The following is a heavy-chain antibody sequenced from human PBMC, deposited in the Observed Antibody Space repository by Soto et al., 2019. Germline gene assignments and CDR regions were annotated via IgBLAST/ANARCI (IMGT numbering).Heavy chain of an antibody. V-gene: IGHV1-3*01. CDR2: INAGDGNT. Sequence: GASVKVSCKASGYTFTSYALHWVRQAPGQRLEWMGWINAGDGNTKYSKKFQGRVTITRDTSASTAYMELSSLRSEDTAVYYCARDSGGLDVWGQGTTVTVS. CDR3: ARDSGGLDV. J-gene: IGHJ6*02. CDR1: GYTFTSYA.